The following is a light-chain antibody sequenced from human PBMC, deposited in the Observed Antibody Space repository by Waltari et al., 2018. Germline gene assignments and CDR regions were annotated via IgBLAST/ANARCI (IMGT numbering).Light chain of an antibody. CDR1: QSIATN. CDR2: DAS. J-gene: IGKJ5*01. Sequence: EVVMTQSPDTLSVSPGGRATLSCRASQSIATNLAWYQQRRGQAPRLLIFDASTRATSSSGRFSGSGSGTQFTLTISSLQSDDSAVYYCQQYNRWPPITFGQGTRLEIK. V-gene: IGKV3-15*01. CDR3: QQYNRWPPIT.